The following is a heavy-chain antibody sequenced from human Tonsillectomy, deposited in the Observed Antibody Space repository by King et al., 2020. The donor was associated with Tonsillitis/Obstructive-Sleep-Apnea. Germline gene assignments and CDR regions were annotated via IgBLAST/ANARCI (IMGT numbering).Heavy chain of an antibody. CDR3: ARGPGRGILPLDV. V-gene: IGHV3-21*01. D-gene: IGHD3-10*01. J-gene: IGHJ6*04. CDR2: ISSSSSYI. Sequence: VQLVESGGGLVKPGGSLRLSCAASGFTFSSYSMNWVRQAPGKGLEWGSSISSSSSYIYYADSVKGRFTISRDNAKNSMYLQMNSLRAEDTAVYYCARGPGRGILPLDVWGKGTTVTVSS. CDR1: GFTFSSYS.